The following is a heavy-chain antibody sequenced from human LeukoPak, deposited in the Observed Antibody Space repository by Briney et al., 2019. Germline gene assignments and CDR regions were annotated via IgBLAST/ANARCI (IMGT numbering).Heavy chain of an antibody. D-gene: IGHD4-17*01. J-gene: IGHJ6*02. Sequence: GASVKVSCKASGYTFTSYYMHWVRQAPGQGLEWMGWINPNSGGTNYAQKFQGWVTMTRDTSISTAYMELSRLRSDDTAVYYCARGRYGDYGRRPDYYYYYGMDVWGQGTTVTVSS. CDR2: INPNSGGT. V-gene: IGHV1-2*04. CDR3: ARGRYGDYGRRPDYYYYYGMDV. CDR1: GYTFTSYY.